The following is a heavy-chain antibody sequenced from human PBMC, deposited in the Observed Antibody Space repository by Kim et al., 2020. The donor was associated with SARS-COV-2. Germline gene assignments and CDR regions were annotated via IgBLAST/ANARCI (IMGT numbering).Heavy chain of an antibody. J-gene: IGHJ4*02. D-gene: IGHD3-10*01. V-gene: IGHV4-39*07. CDR1: GGSISSSSYY. Sequence: SETLSLTCTVSGGSISSSSYYWGWIRQPPGKGLEWIGSIYYSGSTYYNPSLKSRVTISVDTSKNQFSLKLSSVTAADTAVYYCARDLWFGEFEVEFDYWGQGTLVTVSS. CDR3: ARDLWFGEFEVEFDY. CDR2: IYYSGST.